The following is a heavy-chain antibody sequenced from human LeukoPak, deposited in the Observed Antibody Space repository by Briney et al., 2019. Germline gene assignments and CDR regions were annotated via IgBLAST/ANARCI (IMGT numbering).Heavy chain of an antibody. CDR3: ARVDSSGYYLFDY. J-gene: IGHJ4*02. CDR1: GGSISSGGYY. V-gene: IGHV4-31*03. CDR2: IYYSGST. Sequence: PSETLSLTCTVSGGSISSGGYYWSWIRQHPGKGLEWIGYIYYSGSTYYNPSLKSRVTISVDTSKNQFSLKLSSVTAADTAVYYCARVDSSGYYLFDYWGQGTLVTVSS. D-gene: IGHD3-22*01.